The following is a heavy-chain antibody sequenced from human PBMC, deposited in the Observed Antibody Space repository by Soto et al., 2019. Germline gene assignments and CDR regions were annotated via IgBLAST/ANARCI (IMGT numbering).Heavy chain of an antibody. CDR2: ISSRGSTI. J-gene: IGHJ4*02. CDR3: ARGQRAPGY. CDR1: GCTFSDYY. V-gene: IGHV3-11*01. Sequence: GGSLRLSCAASGCTFSDYYVSWSSQAPGKGLEWVSYISSRGSTIYYADSEKGRFTSPRDNAKNSLYQQMNSLRAEDTAVYYCARGQRAPGYWGQGTLVTVSS.